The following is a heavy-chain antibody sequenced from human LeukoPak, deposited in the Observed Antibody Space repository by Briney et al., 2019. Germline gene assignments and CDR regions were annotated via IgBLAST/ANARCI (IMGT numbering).Heavy chain of an antibody. CDR2: TYSGGNA. J-gene: IGHJ3*01. D-gene: IGHD1-26*01. CDR1: GASTSAYY. Sequence: PSETLSLTCTVSGASTSAYYWSWIRQPPGKRLEWIGYTYSGGNANYNPSLKSRVTISIDTSENQFSLRLTSVTAADTAVYFCAHSKRGGGYYINAFAVWGQGTLVTISS. CDR3: AHSKRGGGYYINAFAV. V-gene: IGHV4-4*09.